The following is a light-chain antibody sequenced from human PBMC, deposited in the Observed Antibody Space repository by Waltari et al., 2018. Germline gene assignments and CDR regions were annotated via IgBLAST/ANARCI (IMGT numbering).Light chain of an antibody. CDR3: QQYSDWPLT. V-gene: IGKV3-15*01. Sequence: VMTQSPATLSVSPGEGATLSCRASQSVTSNLAWYQQKPGQAPRLLIYGASTRATDIPARFSGSGSGTEFTLTITSLHSEDFAIYYCQQYSDWPLTFGGGTKVEIK. CDR2: GAS. CDR1: QSVTSN. J-gene: IGKJ4*01.